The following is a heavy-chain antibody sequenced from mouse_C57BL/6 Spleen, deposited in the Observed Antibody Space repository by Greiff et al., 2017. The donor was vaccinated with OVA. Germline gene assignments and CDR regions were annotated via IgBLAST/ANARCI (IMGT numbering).Heavy chain of an antibody. V-gene: IGHV1-80*01. CDR1: GYAFSSYW. Sequence: QVQLQQSGAELVKPGASVKISCKASGYAFSSYWMNWVKQRPGKGLEWIGQIYPGDGDTNYNGKFKGKATLTADKSSSTAYMQLSSLTSEDSAVYFCAKFITTVVAPGYFDVWGTGTTVTVSS. CDR2: IYPGDGDT. D-gene: IGHD1-1*01. J-gene: IGHJ1*03. CDR3: AKFITTVVAPGYFDV.